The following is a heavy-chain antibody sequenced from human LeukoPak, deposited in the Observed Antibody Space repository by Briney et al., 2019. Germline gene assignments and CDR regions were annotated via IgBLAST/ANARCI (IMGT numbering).Heavy chain of an antibody. J-gene: IGHJ4*02. CDR1: GGSFSGYY. Sequence: PSETLSLTCAVYGGSFSGYYWSWIRQPPGKGLEWIGEINHSGSTNYNPSLKSRVTISVDTSKNQFSLKLSSVTAADTAVYYCARYGRLRHCSGGSCYPFDYWGQGTLVTVSS. CDR3: ARYGRLRHCSGGSCYPFDY. CDR2: INHSGST. D-gene: IGHD2-15*01. V-gene: IGHV4-34*01.